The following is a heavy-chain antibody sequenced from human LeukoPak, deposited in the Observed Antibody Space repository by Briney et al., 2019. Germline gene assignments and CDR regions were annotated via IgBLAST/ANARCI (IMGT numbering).Heavy chain of an antibody. CDR3: AKGGIHRGYYYYYMDV. CDR2: ISWNSDKI. J-gene: IGHJ6*03. D-gene: IGHD6-13*01. Sequence: GWSLRLSCAASGFTFDDYAMHWVRQAPGKGLEWVSGISWNSDKIGYADSVKGRFTISRDNAKNSLYLQINNMRVEDTALYYCAKGGIHRGYYYYYMDVWGKGTTVTVSS. CDR1: GFTFDDYA. V-gene: IGHV3-9*01.